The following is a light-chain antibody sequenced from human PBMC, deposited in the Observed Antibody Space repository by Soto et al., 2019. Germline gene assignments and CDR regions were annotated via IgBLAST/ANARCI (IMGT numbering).Light chain of an antibody. V-gene: IGKV2-28*01. CDR1: QSLLYRTVYNY. Sequence: DIVMTQSPLSLPVTPGEPASISCRSSQSLLYRTVYNYLDWYLQKPGQSPQILIHLGSYRSPGVPERFSGSGSGTDFTLKISRVEAEDVGIYYCMQSLQTPWTFGQGTKVEIK. CDR2: LGS. J-gene: IGKJ1*01. CDR3: MQSLQTPWT.